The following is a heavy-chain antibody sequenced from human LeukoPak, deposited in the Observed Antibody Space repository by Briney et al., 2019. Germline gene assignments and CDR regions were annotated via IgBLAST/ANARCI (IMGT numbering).Heavy chain of an antibody. Sequence: SETLSLTCTVSGGSISSYYWSWIRQPPGKGLEWIGYIYYSGSTNYNPSLKSRVTISVDTSKNQFSLKLSSATAADTAVYYCASGDRVAAAGAFDYWGQGTLVTVSS. D-gene: IGHD6-13*01. CDR3: ASGDRVAAAGAFDY. CDR1: GGSISSYY. CDR2: IYYSGST. V-gene: IGHV4-59*01. J-gene: IGHJ4*02.